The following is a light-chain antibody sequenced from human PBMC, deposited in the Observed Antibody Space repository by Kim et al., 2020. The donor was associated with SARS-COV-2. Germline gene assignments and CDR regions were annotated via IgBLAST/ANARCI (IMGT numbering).Light chain of an antibody. CDR3: QVWDSSTGV. CDR2: RDS. V-gene: IGLV3-9*01. J-gene: IGLJ1*01. CDR1: NVGSKN. Sequence: SVAWGQTGRITCGGNNVGSKNVRWDQQKPGQAPVLVIYRDSNRPSGIPERFSGSNSGNTATLTISRAQAGDEADYYCQVWDSSTGVFGTGTKVTVL.